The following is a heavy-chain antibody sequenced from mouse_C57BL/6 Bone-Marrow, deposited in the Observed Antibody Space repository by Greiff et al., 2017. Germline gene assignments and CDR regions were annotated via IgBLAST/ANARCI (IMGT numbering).Heavy chain of an antibody. CDR3: ARRGYWFAY. J-gene: IGHJ3*01. V-gene: IGHV1-85*01. Sequence: VQLQQSGPDLVKPGASLKLSCKASGYTFTSYDINWVKQRPGQGLEWIGWIYTGGGSNKYNEKFKGKGTLTVDTSYSTAYRGHDSLTSEDSAVDFGARRGYWFAYWGQGTLVTVSA. CDR1: GYTFTSYD. CDR2: IYTGGGSN.